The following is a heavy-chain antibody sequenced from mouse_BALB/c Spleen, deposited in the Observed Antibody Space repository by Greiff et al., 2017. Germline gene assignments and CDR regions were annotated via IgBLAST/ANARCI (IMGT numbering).Heavy chain of an antibody. V-gene: IGHV1-69*02. J-gene: IGHJ2*01. CDR3: ARWEGNSGFDD. D-gene: IGHD2-1*01. CDR1: GYTFTSYW. CDR2: IDPSDSET. Sequence: QVQLQQSGAELVKPGAPVKLSCKASGYTFTSYWMNWVKQRPGRGLEWIGRIDPSDSETHYNQKFKDKATLTVDKSSSTAYIQLSSLTSEDSAVYYCARWEGNSGFDDWGQGTTLTVSS.